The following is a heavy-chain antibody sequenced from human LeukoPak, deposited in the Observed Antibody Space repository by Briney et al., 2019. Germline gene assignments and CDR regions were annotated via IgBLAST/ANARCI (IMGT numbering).Heavy chain of an antibody. Sequence: SETLSLTYTVSGGSISSYYWSWIRQPGGKGLEWIGRIYTSGSTNYNPSLKSRVTMSVYTSKNQFSLKLSSVTAADTAVYYCARDHRVVGATICRFDPWGQGTLVTVSS. D-gene: IGHD1-26*01. V-gene: IGHV4-4*07. CDR1: GGSISSYY. J-gene: IGHJ5*02. CDR2: IYTSGST. CDR3: ARDHRVVGATICRFDP.